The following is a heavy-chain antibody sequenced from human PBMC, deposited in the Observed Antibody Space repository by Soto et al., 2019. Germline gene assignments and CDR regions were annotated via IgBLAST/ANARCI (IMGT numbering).Heavy chain of an antibody. Sequence: GGSLRLSCAASGFTFSSYGMHWVRQAPGKGLEWVAVISYDGSNKYYADSVKGRFTISRDNSKNTLYLQMNSLRAEDTAVYYCAKVLRIGIIAVAGADYWGQGTLVTVSS. CDR2: ISYDGSNK. V-gene: IGHV3-30*18. D-gene: IGHD6-19*01. J-gene: IGHJ4*02. CDR3: AKVLRIGIIAVAGADY. CDR1: GFTFSSYG.